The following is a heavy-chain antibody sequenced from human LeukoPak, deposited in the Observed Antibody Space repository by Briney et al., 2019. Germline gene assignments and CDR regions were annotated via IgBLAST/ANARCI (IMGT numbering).Heavy chain of an antibody. CDR2: INHSGST. J-gene: IGHJ2*01. CDR1: GGSFSGYY. V-gene: IGHV4-34*01. D-gene: IGHD2-21*02. CDR3: ARGSVTAIYWYFDL. Sequence: SETLSLTCAVYGGSFSGYYWSWIRQPPGKGLEWIGEINHSGSTNYNPSLKSRVTISVDKSKNQFSLKLSSVTAADTAVYYCARGSVTAIYWYFDLWGRGTLVTVSS.